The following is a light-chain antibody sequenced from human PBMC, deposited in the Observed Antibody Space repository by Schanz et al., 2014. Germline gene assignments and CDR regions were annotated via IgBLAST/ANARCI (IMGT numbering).Light chain of an antibody. J-gene: IGLJ1*01. V-gene: IGLV2-14*03. Sequence: QSVLTQPPSASGSPGQSVTISCTGTSSDVGGYNFVSWYQQHPGKAPKLMISDVSNRPSGVSNRFSGSKSGNTASLTISGLQAEDEADYYCSSYTGSSPLFVFGTGTKLTVL. CDR3: SSYTGSSPLFV. CDR2: DVS. CDR1: SSDVGGYNF.